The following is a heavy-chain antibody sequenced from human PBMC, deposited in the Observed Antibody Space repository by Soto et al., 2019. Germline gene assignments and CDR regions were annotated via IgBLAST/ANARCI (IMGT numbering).Heavy chain of an antibody. D-gene: IGHD3-9*01. CDR1: GGTFSSNA. CDR2: ISPIYASP. J-gene: IGHJ4*02. CDR3: AVAVTGSRSPLAH. Sequence: QVQLVQSGAEVKKPGSSVKVSCKASGGTFSSNAISWLRQAPGQGLEWMGGISPIYASPNYAQTFQGRVTVTADQATSTAYLELSRLKFADSAIYYCAVAVTGSRSPLAHWGQGTLVIVSS. V-gene: IGHV1-69*01.